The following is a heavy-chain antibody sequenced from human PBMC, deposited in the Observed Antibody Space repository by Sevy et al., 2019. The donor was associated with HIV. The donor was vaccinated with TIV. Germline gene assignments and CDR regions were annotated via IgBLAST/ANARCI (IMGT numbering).Heavy chain of an antibody. Sequence: GGSLRLSCAASGFTFSTYSMNWVRQAPGKGLEWVSSISSSSSYIYYADSVKGRFTISRDNSKNTLYLQMNSLRAEDTAVYYCARDQNYYGSGIYYYGMDVWGQGTTVTVSS. CDR1: GFTFSTYS. CDR2: ISSSSSYI. CDR3: ARDQNYYGSGIYYYGMDV. V-gene: IGHV3-21*01. D-gene: IGHD3-10*01. J-gene: IGHJ6*02.